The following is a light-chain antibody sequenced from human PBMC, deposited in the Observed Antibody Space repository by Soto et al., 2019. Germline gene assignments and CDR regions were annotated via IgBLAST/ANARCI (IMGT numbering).Light chain of an antibody. V-gene: IGKV1-5*01. Sequence: DIQMTQSPSSLSASVGDRVTITCRASQSIGDSLAWYQQKPGKAPYLLISDVSSLERGVPSRFSGSGSGTEFTLTISSMQPDDFATFYCQQYNGYPRTFGQGTKVEI. CDR3: QQYNGYPRT. CDR2: DVS. CDR1: QSIGDS. J-gene: IGKJ1*01.